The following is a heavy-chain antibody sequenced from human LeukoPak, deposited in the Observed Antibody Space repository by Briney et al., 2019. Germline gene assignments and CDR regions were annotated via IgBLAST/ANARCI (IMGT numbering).Heavy chain of an antibody. CDR2: ITSSSPTI. J-gene: IGHJ4*02. Sequence: SGGSLRLSCAASGFTFSSYSMNWVRQAPGKGLEWVSYITSSSPTIYYADSVKGRFTISRDNAKNSLYLQMNSQRDEDTAVYYCARDALGGFDHWGQGTLVTVSS. V-gene: IGHV3-48*02. CDR3: ARDALGGFDH. CDR1: GFTFSSYS. D-gene: IGHD3-10*01.